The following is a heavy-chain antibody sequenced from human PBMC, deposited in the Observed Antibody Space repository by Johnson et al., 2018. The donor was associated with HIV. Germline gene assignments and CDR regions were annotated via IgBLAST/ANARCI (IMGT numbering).Heavy chain of an antibody. CDR2: IQHDGKKE. CDR1: GFTFSSYG. CDR3: AKDWGAAAGSGAFDI. Sequence: QVQLVESGGGVVLPGWSLRLSCEASGFTFSSYGMHWVRQAPGKGLEWVAFIQHDGKKELYGDSVKGRFTISRDNSKNTLYLYMTSLRSDDTTTYYCAKDWGAAAGSGAFDIWGQGTLVNVSS. V-gene: IGHV3-30*02. D-gene: IGHD6-13*01. J-gene: IGHJ3*02.